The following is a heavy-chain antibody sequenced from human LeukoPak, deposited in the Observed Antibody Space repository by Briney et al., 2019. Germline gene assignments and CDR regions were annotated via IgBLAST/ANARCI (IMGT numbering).Heavy chain of an antibody. D-gene: IGHD1-7*01. V-gene: IGHV3-30-3*01. CDR1: GFTFSSYA. CDR2: ISYDGSNK. Sequence: PGGSLRLSCAASGFTFSSYAMHWVRQAPGKGLEWVAVISYDGSNKYYADSVKGRFTISRDNSKNTLYLQMNSLRAEDTAVYYCASHPPGTTVDYWGQGTLVTVSS. J-gene: IGHJ4*02. CDR3: ASHPPGTTVDY.